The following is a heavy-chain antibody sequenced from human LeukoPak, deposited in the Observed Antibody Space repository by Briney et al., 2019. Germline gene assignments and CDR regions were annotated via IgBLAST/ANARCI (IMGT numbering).Heavy chain of an antibody. Sequence: QPGGSLRLSCAASGFTFSTYDMNWVRQAPGKGLEWVSVIASGGTTYYADSVKGRFTISRDNSKNTLYLQMNDLRAEDTAVFHCARGGDIVGATRSAFDLWGQGTMVTVSS. CDR3: ARGGDIVGATRSAFDL. J-gene: IGHJ3*01. CDR2: IASGGTT. D-gene: IGHD1-26*01. CDR1: GFTFSTYD. V-gene: IGHV3-53*01.